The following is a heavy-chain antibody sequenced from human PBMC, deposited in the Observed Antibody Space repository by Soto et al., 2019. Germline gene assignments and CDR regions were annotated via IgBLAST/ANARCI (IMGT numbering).Heavy chain of an antibody. D-gene: IGHD3-22*01. CDR2: IHYRGST. V-gene: IGHV4-30-4*08. CDR3: ARHGAYGRSGYYDS. CDR1: GASINSRTYY. J-gene: IGHJ5*01. Sequence: SETLSLTCNVSGASINSRTYYWSWIRQHPGKGLEWIGYIHYRGSTYYNPSLKSRVTISADTSKNQFSLKLSSVTAADTAVYYCARHGAYGRSGYYDSWGRGTLVTVSS.